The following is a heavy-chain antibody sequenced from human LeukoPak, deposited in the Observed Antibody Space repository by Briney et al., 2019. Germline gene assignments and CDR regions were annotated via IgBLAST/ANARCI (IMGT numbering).Heavy chain of an antibody. J-gene: IGHJ3*02. D-gene: IGHD6-25*01. CDR2: INPNSGGT. Sequence: GASVKVSCKASGYTFTGYYMHWVRQAPGQGLEWMGRINPNSGGTNYAQKFQGRVTMTRDTSISTAYMELCRLRSDDTAVYYCALLSGHDAFDIWGQGTMVTVSS. CDR3: ALLSGHDAFDI. CDR1: GYTFTGYY. V-gene: IGHV1-2*06.